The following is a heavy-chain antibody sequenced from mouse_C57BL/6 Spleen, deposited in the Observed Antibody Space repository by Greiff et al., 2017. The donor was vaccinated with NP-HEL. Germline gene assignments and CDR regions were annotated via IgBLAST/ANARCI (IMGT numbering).Heavy chain of an antibody. CDR2: ISGGGGNT. CDR1: GFTFSSYT. Sequence: EVQGVESGGGLVKPGGSLKLSCAASGFTFSSYTMSWVRQTPEKRLEWVATISGGGGNTYYPDSVKGRFTISRDNAKNTLYLQMSSLRSEDTALYYCARHRDGFDYWGQGTTLTVSS. CDR3: ARHRDGFDY. J-gene: IGHJ2*01. V-gene: IGHV5-9*01. D-gene: IGHD3-3*01.